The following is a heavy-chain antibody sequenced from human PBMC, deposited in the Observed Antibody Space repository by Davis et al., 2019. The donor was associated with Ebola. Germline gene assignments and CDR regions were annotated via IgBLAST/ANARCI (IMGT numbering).Heavy chain of an antibody. V-gene: IGHV4-34*01. CDR1: GGSFSDYY. Sequence: PSETLSLTCAVYGGSFSDYYWNWIRQSPGKGLEWIGEINHSGSTNYNPSLKSRVTISVDTSKNQFSLSLSSVTAADTAVYYCARRVEMTIGGSYNWFDTWGQGALVTVSS. D-gene: IGHD1-26*01. CDR2: INHSGST. CDR3: ARRVEMTIGGSYNWFDT. J-gene: IGHJ5*02.